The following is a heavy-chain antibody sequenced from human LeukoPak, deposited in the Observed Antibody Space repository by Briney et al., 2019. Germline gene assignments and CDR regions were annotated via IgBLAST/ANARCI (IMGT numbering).Heavy chain of an antibody. D-gene: IGHD3-10*01. CDR3: ARVTFNYFGSGDAFDI. CDR2: ISGGSSYI. Sequence: GGSLRLSCAASGFSFSSYSMNWVRQAPGEGLEWVSSISGGSSYIYYADSVKGRFTISRDNAKNSLFLQMNSLRAEDTAVYYCARVTFNYFGSGDAFDIWGRGTMVTVSS. J-gene: IGHJ3*02. CDR1: GFSFSSYS. V-gene: IGHV3-21*01.